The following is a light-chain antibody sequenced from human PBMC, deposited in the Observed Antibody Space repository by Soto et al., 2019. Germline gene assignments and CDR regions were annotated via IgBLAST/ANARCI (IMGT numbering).Light chain of an antibody. CDR1: SSNVGSNT. CDR3: AAWDDSLNAYV. J-gene: IGLJ1*01. V-gene: IGLV1-44*01. CDR2: SNN. Sequence: QSVLTHAPSASGTPGQRVTISCSGSSSNVGSNTVNWYQQLPGTAPKLLIYSNNQRPSGVPDRFSGSKSGTSASLAISGLQSGDEADYYCAAWDDSLNAYVFATGTKVTVL.